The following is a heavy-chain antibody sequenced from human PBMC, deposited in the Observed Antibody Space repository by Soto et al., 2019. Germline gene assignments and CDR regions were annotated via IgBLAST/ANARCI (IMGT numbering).Heavy chain of an antibody. J-gene: IGHJ3*02. V-gene: IGHV3-23*01. CDR3: AKDVSGNYDYVWGSYNYAFDI. CDR1: GFTFSSYA. CDR2: ISGSGGST. D-gene: IGHD3-16*01. Sequence: GGSLRLSCAASGFTFSSYAMSWVRQAPGKGLEWVSAISGSGGSTCYADSVKGRFTISRDNSKNTLYLQMNSLRAEDTAVYYCAKDVSGNYDYVWGSYNYAFDIWGQGTMVTVSS.